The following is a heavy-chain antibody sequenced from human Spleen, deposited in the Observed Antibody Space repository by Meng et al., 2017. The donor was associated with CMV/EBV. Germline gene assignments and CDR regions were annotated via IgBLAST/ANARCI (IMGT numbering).Heavy chain of an antibody. J-gene: IGHJ4*02. CDR1: GDSISGYY. D-gene: IGHD3-3*01. CDR2: IHYSGST. Sequence: SETLSLTCTVSGDSISGYYWSWIRQPPGKGLEWIGTIHYSGSTHSNLSLKSRVTISLDTSKNQFSLRLSSVTAADTAVYYCARASRMTIFARKPSYFDFWGQGTLVTVSS. CDR3: ARASRMTIFARKPSYFDF. V-gene: IGHV4-59*12.